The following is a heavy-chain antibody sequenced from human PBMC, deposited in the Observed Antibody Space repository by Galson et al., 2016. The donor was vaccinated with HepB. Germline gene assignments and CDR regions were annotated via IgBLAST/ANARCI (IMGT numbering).Heavy chain of an antibody. CDR1: GGAFSSYA. D-gene: IGHD4-17*01. CDR2: IIPVFRTA. CDR3: ARGGYDYGDYVLDY. V-gene: IGHV1-69*13. J-gene: IGHJ4*02. Sequence: SVKVSCKASGGAFSSYAISWVRQAPGQGLEWMGGIIPVFRTAVYAQKFQGRVTITADESTTTAYMDLSSRSSEDTAVYYCARGGYDYGDYVLDYWGQGTLVTVSS.